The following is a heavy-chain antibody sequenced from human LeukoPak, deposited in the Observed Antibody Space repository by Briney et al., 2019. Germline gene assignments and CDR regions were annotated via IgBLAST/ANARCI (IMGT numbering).Heavy chain of an antibody. V-gene: IGHV3-73*01. CDR2: IRSKANSYAT. Sequence: GGSLRLSCAASGFNFSGSAMHWVRQASGKGLEWVGRIRSKANSYATAFAASVKGRFTISRDESKNTAYLQMNSLKTEDTAVYYCTTDPRWETTPPDYWGQGTLVTVSS. J-gene: IGHJ4*02. CDR1: GFNFSGSA. CDR3: TTDPRWETTPPDY. D-gene: IGHD1-26*01.